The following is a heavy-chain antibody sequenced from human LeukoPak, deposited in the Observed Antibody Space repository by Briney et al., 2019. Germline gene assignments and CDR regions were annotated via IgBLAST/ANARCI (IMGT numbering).Heavy chain of an antibody. CDR1: GFTFSSYE. J-gene: IGHJ6*02. Sequence: GGSLRLSCAASGFTFSSYEMNWVRQAPGKGLEWVSYISSSGSTIYYADSVKGRFTISRDNAKNSLYLQMNSLRAEDTAVYYCARDGSLVPHRGYYGMDVWGQGTTVTVSS. V-gene: IGHV3-48*03. D-gene: IGHD1-14*01. CDR3: ARDGSLVPHRGYYGMDV. CDR2: ISSSGSTI.